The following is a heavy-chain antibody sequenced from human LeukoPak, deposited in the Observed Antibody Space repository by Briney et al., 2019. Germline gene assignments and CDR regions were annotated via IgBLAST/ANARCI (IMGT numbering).Heavy chain of an antibody. CDR1: GITLSNYA. D-gene: IGHD3-22*01. V-gene: IGHV3-23*01. J-gene: IGHJ4*02. CDR2: ISGSGGGT. Sequence: GGSLRLSCAVSGITLSNYAMSWVRQAPGRGLEWVAGISGSGGGTHYADSVKGRFTISRDNPKNTLYLQMNNLRAGDTTVYFCAKRGVVIRVILVGFHKEAYYFDSWGQGALVTVSS. CDR3: AKRGVVIRVILVGFHKEAYYFDS.